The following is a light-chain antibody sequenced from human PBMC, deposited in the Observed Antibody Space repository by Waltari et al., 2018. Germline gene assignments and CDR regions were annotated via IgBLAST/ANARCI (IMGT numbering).Light chain of an antibody. V-gene: IGLV2-14*01. CDR2: DVS. CDR1: SSDVGGYNY. Sequence: QSALTQPASVSGSPGQSITISCTGTSSDVGGYNYVSWYQQHPGKAPKLMIYDVSKRPSGGSNRFSGSKSGNTASLTISGLQAEDEADYYCSSYTSSSTSSVVFGGGTKLTVL. J-gene: IGLJ2*01. CDR3: SSYTSSSTSSVV.